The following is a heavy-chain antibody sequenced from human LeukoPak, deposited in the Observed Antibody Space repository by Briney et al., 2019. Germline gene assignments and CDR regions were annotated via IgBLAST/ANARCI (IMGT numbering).Heavy chain of an antibody. Sequence: PSETLSLTCAVSGVSISSGGYSWSWIRQPPGKGLEWIGYISHSGSTYYNPSLKSRVTISVGRSKNQFSLKLTSVTAADTAVYYCARYSSTWPYWYFDLWGRGTLVTVSS. V-gene: IGHV4-30-2*01. CDR1: GVSISSGGYS. CDR3: ARYSSTWPYWYFDL. J-gene: IGHJ2*01. CDR2: ISHSGST. D-gene: IGHD6-13*01.